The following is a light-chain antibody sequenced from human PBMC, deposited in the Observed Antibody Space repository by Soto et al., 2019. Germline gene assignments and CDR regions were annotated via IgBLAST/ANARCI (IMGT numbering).Light chain of an antibody. CDR1: QRLSSN. CDR3: QQYHNWPIT. J-gene: IGKJ5*01. Sequence: EIVMTQSPATLSVSPGERATLSCRASQRLSSNLAWHQQKPGQAPRILMYDASTRATGIPARFSGSGSGTEFTLTISSLQSEDFAVYYCQQYHNWPITFGQGTRLEI. CDR2: DAS. V-gene: IGKV3-15*01.